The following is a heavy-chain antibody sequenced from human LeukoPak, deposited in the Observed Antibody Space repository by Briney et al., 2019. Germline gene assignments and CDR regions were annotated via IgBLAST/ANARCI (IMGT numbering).Heavy chain of an antibody. CDR1: GFTFNRYA. V-gene: IGHV3-33*01. Sequence: PGGSLRLSCAAPGFTFNRYAMHWVRQAPGKGLNRVAFIWYDGSKKYYADSVKGRFTVSRDNSKNTLYLQMNSLRAEDTAVYYCARDYRSGPKCYFIDYWGQGALVTVSS. J-gene: IGHJ4*02. CDR3: ARDYRSGPKCYFIDY. CDR2: IWYDGSKK. D-gene: IGHD2-15*01.